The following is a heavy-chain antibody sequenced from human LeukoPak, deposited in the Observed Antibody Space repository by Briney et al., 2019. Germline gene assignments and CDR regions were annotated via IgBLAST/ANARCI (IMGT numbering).Heavy chain of an antibody. Sequence: GGSLRLSCAASGFTFSSYEMNWVRQAPGKGLEWVSYISSSGSTIYYADSVKGRFTISRDNSKNTLYLQMNSLRAEDTAVYYCAKDRSYYYDSSGYYWLNWGQGTLVTVSS. D-gene: IGHD3-22*01. CDR2: ISSSGSTI. CDR1: GFTFSSYE. J-gene: IGHJ4*02. V-gene: IGHV3-48*03. CDR3: AKDRSYYYDSSGYYWLN.